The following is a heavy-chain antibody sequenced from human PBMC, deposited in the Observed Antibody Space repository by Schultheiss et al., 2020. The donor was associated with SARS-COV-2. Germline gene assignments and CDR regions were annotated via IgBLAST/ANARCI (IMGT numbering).Heavy chain of an antibody. CDR2: ISGSGGST. J-gene: IGHJ3*02. V-gene: IGHV3-21*01. Sequence: GGSLRLSCAASGFIVSSNYMTWVRRAPGKGLEWVSAISGSGGSTYYADSVKGRFTISRDNAKNSLYLQMNSLRAEDTAVYYCARDARGYSYNAFDIWGQGTMVTVSS. CDR1: GFIVSSNY. CDR3: ARDARGYSYNAFDI. D-gene: IGHD2-15*01.